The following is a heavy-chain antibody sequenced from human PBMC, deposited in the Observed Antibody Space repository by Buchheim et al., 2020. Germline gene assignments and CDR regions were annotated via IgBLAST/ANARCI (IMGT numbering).Heavy chain of an antibody. CDR3: ARDEKYCSSTSCYNLYYYYYYMDV. D-gene: IGHD2-2*02. V-gene: IGHV1-46*01. J-gene: IGHJ6*03. CDR2: INPSGGST. CDR1: GYTFTSYY. Sequence: QVQLVQSGAEVKKPGASVKVSCKASGYTFTSYYMHWVRQAPGQGLEWMGIINPSGGSTSYAQKFQGRVTMTQDTTTSTVYMELSSLRSEDTAVYYCARDEKYCSSTSCYNLYYYYYYMDVWGKGTT.